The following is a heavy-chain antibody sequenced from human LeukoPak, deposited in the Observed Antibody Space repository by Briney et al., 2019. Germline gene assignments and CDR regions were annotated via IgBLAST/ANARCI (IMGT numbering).Heavy chain of an antibody. J-gene: IGHJ5*02. CDR1: GGSFSGYY. CDR3: ARRRVLRYFESFPNWFDP. CDR2: INHSGST. V-gene: IGHV4-34*01. Sequence: WETLSLTCAVYGGSFSGYYWSWIRQPPGKGLEWIGEINHSGSTNYNPSLKSRVTISVDTSKNQFSLKLSSVTAADTAVYYCARRRVLRYFESFPNWFDPWGQGTLVTVSS. D-gene: IGHD3-9*01.